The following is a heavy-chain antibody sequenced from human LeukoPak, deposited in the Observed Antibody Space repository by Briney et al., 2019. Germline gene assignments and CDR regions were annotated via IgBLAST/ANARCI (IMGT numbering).Heavy chain of an antibody. CDR1: GGSISSYY. D-gene: IGHD4-17*01. CDR3: AKDLAYGDYLPDD. V-gene: IGHV4-4*08. J-gene: IGHJ4*02. CDR2: IYNSGST. Sequence: SETLSLTCTVSGGSISSYYWSWIRQAPGKGLEWIGNIYNSGSTNYNPSLKSRVTISVDSSKKQFSLKLISVTAADTAVYYCAKDLAYGDYLPDDWGQGTLVTVSS.